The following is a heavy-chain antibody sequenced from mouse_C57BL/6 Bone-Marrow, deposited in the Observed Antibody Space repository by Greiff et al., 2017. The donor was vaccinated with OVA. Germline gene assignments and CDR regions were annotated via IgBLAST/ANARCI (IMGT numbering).Heavy chain of an antibody. CDR3: SRPDYYSSSYGYFDN. D-gene: IGHD1-1*01. Sequence: QVQLQQSGAELARPGASVKLSCKASGYTFTSYGISWVKQRTGQGLEWIGEIYPRSGNTYYNEKFKGKATLTADKSSSTAYMELRSLTSEDSAVYFCSRPDYYSSSYGYFDNWGQGTTLTVSS. CDR1: GYTFTSYG. J-gene: IGHJ2*01. CDR2: IYPRSGNT. V-gene: IGHV1-81*01.